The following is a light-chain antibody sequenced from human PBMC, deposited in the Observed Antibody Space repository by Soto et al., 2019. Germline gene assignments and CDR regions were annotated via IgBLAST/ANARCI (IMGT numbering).Light chain of an antibody. V-gene: IGLV1-40*01. Sequence: QSVLTQPPSVSGAPGQRVSISCTSSSSNIGAGSEVHWYQQVPGTAPKLLIYGNNNRPSGVPDRFSASKSGTSASLAITGLQPEDEADYYCQASDSSVSGSKVFGGGTKLTVL. CDR2: GNN. J-gene: IGLJ2*01. CDR3: QASDSSVSGSKV. CDR1: SSNIGAGSE.